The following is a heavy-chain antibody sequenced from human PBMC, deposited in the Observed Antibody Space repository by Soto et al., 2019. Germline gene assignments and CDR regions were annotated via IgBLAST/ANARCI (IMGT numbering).Heavy chain of an antibody. Sequence: QMQLVQSGPEVKKPGTSVKVSCKTSGFTFSSSAVHWVRQARGHRLQWIGWIDVGSANANYAQMLQERVTISRDMSTSTAYMELSSLRPEDTAVYYCAADVGVYIYCLARHWGPGPLVTVSS. D-gene: IGHD2-21*01. V-gene: IGHV1-58*01. J-gene: IGHJ4*02. CDR3: AADVGVYIYCLARH. CDR2: IDVGSANA. CDR1: GFTFSSSA.